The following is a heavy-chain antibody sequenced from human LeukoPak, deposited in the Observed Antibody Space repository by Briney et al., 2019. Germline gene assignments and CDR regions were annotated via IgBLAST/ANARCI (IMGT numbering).Heavy chain of an antibody. V-gene: IGHV4-34*01. D-gene: IGHD5-12*01. CDR1: GGSFSDYY. CDR3: ARVAHPSRNGYYLGY. Sequence: PSETLSLTCAVYGGSFSDYYWTWVRQSPGKGLEWIGEINHSGSTNYNPSLKSRVTISADTSKSQFSLKVTSVTAADTALYYCARVAHPSRNGYYLGYWGQGTLVTTSP. J-gene: IGHJ4*02. CDR2: INHSGST.